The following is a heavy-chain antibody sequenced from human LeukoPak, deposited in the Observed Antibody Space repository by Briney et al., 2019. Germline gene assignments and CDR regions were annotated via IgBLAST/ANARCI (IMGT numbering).Heavy chain of an antibody. CDR1: GFTVSSAY. CDR2: ISGSGGST. D-gene: IGHD2-2*01. J-gene: IGHJ4*02. Sequence: HPGGSLKLSCAASGFTVSSAYISWVRQAPGKGLEWVSAISGSGGSTYYADSVKGRFTISRDNSKNTLYLQMNSLRAEDTAVYYRAKDLYCSSTSCLEPDYWGQGTLVTVSS. CDR3: AKDLYCSSTSCLEPDY. V-gene: IGHV3-23*01.